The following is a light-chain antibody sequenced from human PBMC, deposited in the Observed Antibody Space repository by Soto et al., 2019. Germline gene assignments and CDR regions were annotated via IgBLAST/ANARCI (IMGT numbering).Light chain of an antibody. CDR2: SDN. J-gene: IGLJ1*01. Sequence: QSVMTHPPSASRTPGQRFTISFSGAMSNIVSNDVYWYQQIPGTAPKLLIYSDNQRPSGVPDRFSGSKSGTSASLEISGLRSEDEADYYCAAWDDRMRGAFFGTGTKVTVL. CDR3: AAWDDRMRGAF. V-gene: IGLV1-47*02. CDR1: MSNIVSND.